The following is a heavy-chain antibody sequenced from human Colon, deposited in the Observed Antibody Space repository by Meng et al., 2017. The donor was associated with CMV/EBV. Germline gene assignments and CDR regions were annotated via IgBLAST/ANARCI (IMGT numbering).Heavy chain of an antibody. D-gene: IGHD3-10*01. CDR2: IYYSGST. CDR3: ARKAVGTMVRGVIKGRYSWFDP. V-gene: IGHV4-31*02. CDR1: YY. Sequence: YYWSWIRQHPGKGLEWIGYIYYSGSTYYNPSLKSRVTISVDTSKNQFSLKLSSVTAADTAVYYCARKAVGTMVRGVIKGRYSWFDPWGQGTLVTVSS. J-gene: IGHJ5*02.